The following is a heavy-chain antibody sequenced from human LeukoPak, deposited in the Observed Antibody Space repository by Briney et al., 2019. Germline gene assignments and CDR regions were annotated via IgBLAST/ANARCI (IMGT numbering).Heavy chain of an antibody. Sequence: GGSLRLSCAASGFTFDDYAMHWVRQAPGKGLEWVSGISWNSGSIGYADSVKGRFTISRDNAKNSLYLQMNSLRAEDMALYYCAKVMEPCSSSWEEFDYWGQGTLVTVSS. D-gene: IGHD6-13*01. CDR1: GFTFDDYA. CDR3: AKVMEPCSSSWEEFDY. J-gene: IGHJ4*02. CDR2: ISWNSGSI. V-gene: IGHV3-9*03.